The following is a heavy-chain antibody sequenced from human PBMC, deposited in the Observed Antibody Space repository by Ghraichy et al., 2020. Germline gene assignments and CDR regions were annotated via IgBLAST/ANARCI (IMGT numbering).Heavy chain of an antibody. CDR3: ARHGGGSNVRRWCGP. Sequence: SETLSLTCTVSGDSLISNCYYWGWLRQPPGKGLEWIGSIYYSGSTYYDPSLKSRVTISVDTSRNQFSLKLTAVTAADSGDYFCARHGGGSNVRRWCGPWGQRILVSVSS. V-gene: IGHV4-39*01. CDR1: GDSLISNCYY. CDR2: IYYSGST. J-gene: IGHJ5*02. D-gene: IGHD3-10*02.